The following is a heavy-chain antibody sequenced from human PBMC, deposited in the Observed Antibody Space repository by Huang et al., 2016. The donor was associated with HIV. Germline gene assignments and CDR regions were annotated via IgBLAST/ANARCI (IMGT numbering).Heavy chain of an antibody. V-gene: IGHV2-5*02. CDR3: AHSVGAFDY. J-gene: IGHJ4*02. Sequence: QIALKESGPTPVKPTQTLTLTCTFSGFSLTTPGVSVGWIRQPPGKALEWVALIYSDDDKRYSPSLKSRLTIAKDTARIQVVVTMSKMTPVDAATYYCAHSVGAFDYWGQGTLVTVSS. D-gene: IGHD2-15*01. CDR1: GFSLTTPGVS. CDR2: IYSDDDK.